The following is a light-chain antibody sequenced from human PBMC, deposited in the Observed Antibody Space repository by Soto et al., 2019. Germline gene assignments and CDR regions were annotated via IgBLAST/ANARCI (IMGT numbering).Light chain of an antibody. CDR3: QQHSTYPLT. Sequence: DIQMTQSPPTLSASVGDRVTITCRASQSIITWLAWYRQKPGKAPDLLIYKASSLKSGVPSRFSGSGSGTDFTLTISSLQPDDFATYYCQQHSTYPLTCGGGTKVEIK. V-gene: IGKV1-5*03. J-gene: IGKJ4*01. CDR2: KAS. CDR1: QSIITW.